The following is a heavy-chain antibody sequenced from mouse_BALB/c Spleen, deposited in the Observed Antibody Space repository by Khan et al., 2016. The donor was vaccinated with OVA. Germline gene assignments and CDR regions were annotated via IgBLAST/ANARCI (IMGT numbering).Heavy chain of an antibody. J-gene: IGHJ3*01. D-gene: IGHD1-1*01. V-gene: IGHV5-6*01. CDR2: VSTGGGYT. Sequence: EVQVVESGGDLVKPGGSLKLSCVASGFTFSTYGMSWVRQTPDKRLEWVATVSTGGGYTYYPDSVKGRFTISRDNAKNTLYLQMSSLKSEDTAMFYCARLAYYYDSEGFAYWGQGTLVTVSA. CDR1: GFTFSTYG. CDR3: ARLAYYYDSEGFAY.